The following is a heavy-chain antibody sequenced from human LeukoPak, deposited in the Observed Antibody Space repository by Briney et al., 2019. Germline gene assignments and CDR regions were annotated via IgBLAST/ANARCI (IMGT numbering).Heavy chain of an antibody. CDR3: ARGNTYIDY. CDR2: INHSGST. J-gene: IGHJ4*02. V-gene: IGHV4-34*01. CDR1: GGSFSGYY. Sequence: SETLSLACAVYGGSFSGYYWSWIRQPPGKGLEWIGEINHSGSTNYNPPLKSRVTISVDTSKYQFSLKLSSVTAADTAVYYCARGNTYIDYWGQGTLVTVSS.